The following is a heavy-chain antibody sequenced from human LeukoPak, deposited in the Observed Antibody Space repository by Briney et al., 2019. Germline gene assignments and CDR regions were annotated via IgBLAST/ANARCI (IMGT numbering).Heavy chain of an antibody. CDR2: FDPEDGET. J-gene: IGHJ4*02. D-gene: IGHD1-7*01. V-gene: IGHV1-24*01. Sequence: GALVKVSCKVSGYTLTELSMHWVRQAPGKGLEWMGGFDPEDGETIYAQKFQGRVTMTEDTSTDTAYMELSSLRSEDTAVYYCATGGHNWNSGDFDYWGQGTLVTVSS. CDR1: GYTLTELS. CDR3: ATGGHNWNSGDFDY.